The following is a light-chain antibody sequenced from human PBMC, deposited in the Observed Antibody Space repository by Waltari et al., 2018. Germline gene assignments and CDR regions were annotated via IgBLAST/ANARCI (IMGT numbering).Light chain of an antibody. J-gene: IGKJ1*01. CDR1: QSVSRA. V-gene: IGKV3-20*01. CDR3: QHYLRLPVT. Sequence: EIVLTQSPGTRSLSRGERATVSCRDSQSVSRALAWYQQQPGQAPRPLIYGASTRATGMPDRFVGSGSGTDFSLTISRLEPDDFAVYFCQHYLRLPVTFGQGTTVEI. CDR2: GAS.